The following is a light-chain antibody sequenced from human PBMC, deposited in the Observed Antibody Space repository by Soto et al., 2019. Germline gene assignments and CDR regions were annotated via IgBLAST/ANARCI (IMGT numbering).Light chain of an antibody. Sequence: AIRMTQSPSSLSASTGDRVTITCRASQGISSYLAWYQQKPGKAPKLLIYAASTLQSGVPSRFSGSGSGTDYTLTIGCLQSEDFATYYCQQYYSYPRTFGQGTKLEIK. CDR2: AAS. V-gene: IGKV1-8*01. CDR3: QQYYSYPRT. J-gene: IGKJ2*01. CDR1: QGISSY.